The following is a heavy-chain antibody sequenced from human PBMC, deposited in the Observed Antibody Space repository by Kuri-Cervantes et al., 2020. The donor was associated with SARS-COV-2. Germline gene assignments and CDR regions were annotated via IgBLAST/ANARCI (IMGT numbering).Heavy chain of an antibody. CDR1: RYTFTSYA. D-gene: IGHD3-3*01. CDR3: VRDSDDDVWSGYSTAEYFQY. V-gene: IGHV1-3*02. J-gene: IGHJ1*01. CDR2: SNAGNGNT. Sequence: AVNDSCKASRYTFTSYAMHWVRQAPGQRLEGMGWSNAGNGNTKYSQEFQGRVTITRDTSASTAYMELSGLRSEDMAVYSGVRDSDDDVWSGYSTAEYFQYWGQGTLVTVSS.